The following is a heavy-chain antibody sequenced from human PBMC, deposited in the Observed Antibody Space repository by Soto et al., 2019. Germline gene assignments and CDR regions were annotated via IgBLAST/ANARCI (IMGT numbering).Heavy chain of an antibody. Sequence: QVQLVQSGAEVKKPGASVKVSCKASGYTFTSYDINWVRQATGQGLEGMGWMNPNSGNTGYAQKFQGRVTMTRDTSISTAYMELSSLRSEDTAVYYCARGRQRYCSGGSCYALGNWFDPWGQGTLVTVSS. D-gene: IGHD2-15*01. CDR3: ARGRQRYCSGGSCYALGNWFDP. J-gene: IGHJ5*02. CDR1: GYTFTSYD. V-gene: IGHV1-8*01. CDR2: MNPNSGNT.